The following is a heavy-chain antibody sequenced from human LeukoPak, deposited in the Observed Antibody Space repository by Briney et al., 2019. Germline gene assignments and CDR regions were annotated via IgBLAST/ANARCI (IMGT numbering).Heavy chain of an antibody. Sequence: SETLSLTCTVSNDSIKDYYWNWIRQPPGKGLEWIGFISNSGSTNYNPSLKSRVTISIDTSKRQFSLKLSSVTAADTAVYYCATTIRGATDYWGQGTLVTVSS. CDR3: ATTIRGATDY. CDR1: NDSIKDYY. J-gene: IGHJ4*02. CDR2: ISNSGST. D-gene: IGHD1-26*01. V-gene: IGHV4-59*12.